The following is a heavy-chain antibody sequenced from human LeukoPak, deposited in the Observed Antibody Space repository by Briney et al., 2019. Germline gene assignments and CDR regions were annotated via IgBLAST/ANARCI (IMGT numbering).Heavy chain of an antibody. CDR1: GFTVSSNY. CDR2: IYSGGST. V-gene: IGHV3-53*05. CDR3: ARGLSRTLQVVAFPY. Sequence: PGGSLRLSCAASGFTVSSNYMSWVRQAPGKGPEWVSVIYSGGSTYYADSVKGRFTISRDNSKNTLYLQMDSLRADDTAVYFCARGLSRTLQVVAFPYWGQGTLVTVSS. J-gene: IGHJ4*02. D-gene: IGHD6-6*01.